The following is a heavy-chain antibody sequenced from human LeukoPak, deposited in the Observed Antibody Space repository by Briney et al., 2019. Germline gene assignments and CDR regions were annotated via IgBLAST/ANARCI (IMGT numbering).Heavy chain of an antibody. CDR3: AKSGRRTFFPLDY. Sequence: GGSLRLSCAASGFTVSSNYMSWVRQAPGKGLEWVSVIYSGGSTYYADSVKGRFTISRDNSKNTLYLQMNSLRAEDTAVYYCAKSGRRTFFPLDYWGQGTLVTVSS. V-gene: IGHV3-53*01. CDR1: GFTVSSNY. CDR2: IYSGGST. D-gene: IGHD3-16*01. J-gene: IGHJ4*02.